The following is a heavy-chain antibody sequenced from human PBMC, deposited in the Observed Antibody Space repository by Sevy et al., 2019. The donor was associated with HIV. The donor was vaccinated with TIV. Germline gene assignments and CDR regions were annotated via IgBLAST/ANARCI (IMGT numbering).Heavy chain of an antibody. CDR2: INHSGST. J-gene: IGHJ6*02. V-gene: IGHV4-34*01. CDR1: GGSFSGYY. Sequence: SETLSLTCAVYGGSFSGYYWSWIRQPPGKGLEWIGEINHSGSTNYNPSLKSRVTISVYTSKNQFSLKLSSVTAADTAVYYCARVPCITIFGVVIEDYYYYYGMDVWGQGTTVTVSS. D-gene: IGHD3-3*01. CDR3: ARVPCITIFGVVIEDYYYYYGMDV.